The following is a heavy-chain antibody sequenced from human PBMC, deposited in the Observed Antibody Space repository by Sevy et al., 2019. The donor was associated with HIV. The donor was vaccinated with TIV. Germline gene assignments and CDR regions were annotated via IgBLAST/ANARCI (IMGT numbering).Heavy chain of an antibody. Sequence: GGSLRLSCAASGFTFSNAWMNWVRQAPGKGLEWVGRIKSKNDGGTTDHAAPVKGRFTISRDDSKNMLYLQMNSLKAEDTAVYYCTTDPYCSGSGLQPYFDYWGQGTLVTVSS. CDR3: TTDPYCSGSGLQPYFDY. CDR2: IKSKNDGGTT. D-gene: IGHD3-10*01. CDR1: GFTFSNAW. J-gene: IGHJ4*02. V-gene: IGHV3-15*07.